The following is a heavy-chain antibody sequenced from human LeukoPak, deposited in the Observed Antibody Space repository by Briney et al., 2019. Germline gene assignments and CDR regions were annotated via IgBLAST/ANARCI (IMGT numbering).Heavy chain of an antibody. Sequence: ASVKVSCKASGYTFTSYGISWVRQAPGQGVEWMGWISAYNGNTNYAQKLQGRVTMTTDTSTSTAYMELRSLRSDDTAVYYCARDRYSSGSYYYYGMDVWGQGTTVTVSS. CDR3: ARDRYSSGSYYYYGMDV. J-gene: IGHJ6*02. CDR1: GYTFTSYG. CDR2: ISAYNGNT. V-gene: IGHV1-18*01. D-gene: IGHD6-19*01.